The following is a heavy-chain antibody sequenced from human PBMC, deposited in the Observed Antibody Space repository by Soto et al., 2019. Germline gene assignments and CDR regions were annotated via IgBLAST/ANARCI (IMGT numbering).Heavy chain of an antibody. Sequence: ASVKVSCKASGYTFTGYYMHWVRQAPGQGLEWMGWINPNSGGTNYAQKFQGRVTMTRDTSISTAYMELSRLRSDATAVYYCARAIAAAGDNGYWGQGSLVTVSS. CDR3: ARAIAAAGDNGY. D-gene: IGHD6-13*01. J-gene: IGHJ4*02. CDR1: GYTFTGYY. V-gene: IGHV1-2*02. CDR2: INPNSGGT.